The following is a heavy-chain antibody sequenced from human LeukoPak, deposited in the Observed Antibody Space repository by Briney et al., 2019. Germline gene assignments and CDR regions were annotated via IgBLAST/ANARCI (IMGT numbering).Heavy chain of an antibody. V-gene: IGHV1-2*02. D-gene: IGHD1-26*01. CDR2: INPNNGGT. CDR1: GYTFTGYY. CDR3: ASGWELHAFDI. Sequence: ASLKVSCKASGYTFTGYYMHWVRQAPGQGLEWMGWINPNNGGTKYEQKFQGRVTMTRDTSISTAYLQWSSLKASDTAMYYCASGWELHAFDIWGQGTMVTVSS. J-gene: IGHJ3*02.